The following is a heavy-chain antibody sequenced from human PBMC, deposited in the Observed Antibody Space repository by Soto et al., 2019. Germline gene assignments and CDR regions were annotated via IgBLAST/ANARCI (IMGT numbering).Heavy chain of an antibody. Sequence: GGSLRLSCAASGFTFSSYAMSWVRQAPGKGLEWVSAISGSGGSTYYADSVKGRFTISRDNSKNTLYLQMNSLRAEDTAVYYCAKGKYYYDSSGYPPLDYWGQGTLVTVSS. V-gene: IGHV3-23*01. J-gene: IGHJ4*02. CDR2: ISGSGGST. CDR1: GFTFSSYA. CDR3: AKGKYYYDSSGYPPLDY. D-gene: IGHD3-22*01.